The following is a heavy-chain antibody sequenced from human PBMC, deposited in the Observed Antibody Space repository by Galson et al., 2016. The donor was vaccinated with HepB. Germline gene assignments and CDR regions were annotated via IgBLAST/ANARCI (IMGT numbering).Heavy chain of an antibody. CDR1: GFSLTASGVG. CDR3: ANEGGYCPLNVFDF. V-gene: IGHV2-5*02. J-gene: IGHJ3*01. CDR2: IYFDDEK. D-gene: IGHD2-21*01. Sequence: PALVKPTQTLTLTCTFSGFSLTASGVGVGWVRQSPGKALEWLALIYFDDEKRYSPSLKSRLTITKDTSKNQVVLTMTNMDRVDTGSSFCANEGGYCPLNVFDFWGQGKMVTVSS.